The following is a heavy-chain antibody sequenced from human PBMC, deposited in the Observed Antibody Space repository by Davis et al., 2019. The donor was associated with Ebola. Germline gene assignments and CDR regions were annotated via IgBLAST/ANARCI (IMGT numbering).Heavy chain of an antibody. J-gene: IGHJ6*04. CDR1: VITVSSYA. D-gene: IGHD3-3*01. V-gene: IGHV3-23*01. CDR3: ARSGLSFGVVKYHYGMDV. Sequence: GESLKISCTDSVITVSSYAMTWVRQAPGKGLEWVSAISGSGGTTYYAGSVKGRFTVSRDNSKKTMYLQMNSLRAEDTAVYYCARSGLSFGVVKYHYGMDVWGKGTTVTVSS. CDR2: ISGSGGTT.